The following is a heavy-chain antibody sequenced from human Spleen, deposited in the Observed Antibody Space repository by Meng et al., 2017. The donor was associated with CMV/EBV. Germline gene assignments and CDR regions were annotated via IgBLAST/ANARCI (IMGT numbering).Heavy chain of an antibody. CDR3: AEAPWLPAYYDSSGYLDY. Sequence: GESLKISCAASGFTFSSYGMHWVRQAPGKGLEWVAFIRYDGSNKYYADSVKGRFTISRDNSKNTLYLQMNSLRAEDTAVYYCAEAPWLPAYYDSSGYLDYWGQGTLVTVS. CDR2: IRYDGSNK. V-gene: IGHV3-30*02. J-gene: IGHJ4*02. CDR1: GFTFSSYG. D-gene: IGHD3-22*01.